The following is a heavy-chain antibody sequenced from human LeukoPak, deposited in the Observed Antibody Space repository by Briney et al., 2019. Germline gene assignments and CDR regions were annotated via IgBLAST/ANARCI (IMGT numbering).Heavy chain of an antibody. V-gene: IGHV4-61*01. J-gene: IGHJ5*02. D-gene: IGHD3-16*01. CDR2: IYYSGST. CDR3: ARDRGGLGPWFDP. CDR1: GVSISSSSYY. Sequence: SETLSLTCTVSGVSISSSSYYWGWIRQPPGKGLEWIGYIYYSGSTNYNPSLKSRVTISVDTSKNQFSLKLSSVTAADTAVYYCARDRGGLGPWFDPWGQGTLVTVSS.